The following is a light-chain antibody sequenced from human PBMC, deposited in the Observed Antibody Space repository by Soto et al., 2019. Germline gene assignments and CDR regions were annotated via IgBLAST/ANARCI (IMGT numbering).Light chain of an antibody. Sequence: EIVMTQSPATLSVSPGDRATLSCRASQNILNNLAWYQHKPGQTPRLLIYDTSTRATGVPTRFSGSRSGAEFTLTINSLQSEDFAVYYCQPYNNWPLTFGGGTKVDIK. J-gene: IGKJ4*01. CDR2: DTS. V-gene: IGKV3-15*01. CDR3: QPYNNWPLT. CDR1: QNILNN.